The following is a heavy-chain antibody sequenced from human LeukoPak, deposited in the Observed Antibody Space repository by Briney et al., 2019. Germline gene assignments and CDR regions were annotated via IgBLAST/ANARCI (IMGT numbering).Heavy chain of an antibody. J-gene: IGHJ5*02. CDR2: IYSGGST. D-gene: IGHD6-13*01. CDR1: GFTFSSYE. V-gene: IGHV3-66*01. Sequence: GGSLRLSCAASGFTFSSYEMNWVRQAPGRGLEWVSVIYSGGSTYYADSVKGRFTISRDNSKNTLYLQMNSLRAEDTAVYYCARGSEAAAGNAYNWFDPWGQGTLVTVSS. CDR3: ARGSEAAAGNAYNWFDP.